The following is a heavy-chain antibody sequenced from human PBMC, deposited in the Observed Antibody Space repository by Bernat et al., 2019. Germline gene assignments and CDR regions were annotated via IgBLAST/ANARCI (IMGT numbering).Heavy chain of an antibody. CDR2: ISSGGSTI. CDR1: GFTFSDYY. CDR3: ARAAFGVVHDVVVAALLDY. J-gene: IGHJ4*02. D-gene: IGHD2-15*01. Sequence: QVQLVESGGGLVKPGGSLRLSCAASGFTFSDYYMSWIRQAPGKGLEWVSDISSGGSTIYYADSVKGRFTISRDNAKNSLYLQMNSLRAEDTAVYYCARAAFGVVHDVVVAALLDYWGQGTLVTVSS. V-gene: IGHV3-11*01.